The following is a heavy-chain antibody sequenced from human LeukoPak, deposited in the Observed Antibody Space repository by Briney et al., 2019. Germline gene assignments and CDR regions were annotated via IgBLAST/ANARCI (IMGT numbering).Heavy chain of an antibody. D-gene: IGHD2-2*01. CDR2: INPSGGST. J-gene: IGHJ6*02. Sequence: ASVKVSCKASGYTFTSYYMHWVRQAPGQGLEWMGIINPSGGSTSYAQKFQGGVTMTRDTSTSTVYMELSSLRSEDTAVYYCARGSVPAVALYYYGMDVWGQGTTVTVSS. CDR3: ARGSVPAVALYYYGMDV. CDR1: GYTFTSYY. V-gene: IGHV1-46*01.